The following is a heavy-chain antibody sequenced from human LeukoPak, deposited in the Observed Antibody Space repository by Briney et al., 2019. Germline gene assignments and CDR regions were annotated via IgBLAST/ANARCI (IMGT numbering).Heavy chain of an antibody. J-gene: IGHJ4*02. CDR3: ARDQSSMIADY. V-gene: IGHV1-69*04. CDR1: GGTLSSYA. Sequence: SVKVSCKASGGTLSSYAISWVRQAPGQGLEWMGRIIPILGIANYAQKFQGRVTITADKSTSTAYMELSSLRSEDTAVYYCARDQSSMIADYWGQGTLVTVSS. CDR2: IIPILGIA. D-gene: IGHD3-22*01.